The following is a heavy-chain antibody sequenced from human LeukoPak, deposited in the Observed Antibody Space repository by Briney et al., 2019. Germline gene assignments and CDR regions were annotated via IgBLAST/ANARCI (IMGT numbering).Heavy chain of an antibody. CDR3: ARVEGSAATGGD. D-gene: IGHD1-1*01. J-gene: IGHJ4*02. CDR2: IKANSGGT. V-gene: IGHV1-2*02. Sequence: ASVKDSCKASGYTFTAYYVHWVRQAPGQGLECMGLIKANSGGTIYAQMFQGRVTMTRDTSISTAYMELSSLTSDDTAVYYCARVEGSAATGGDWGQGTLVTVSS. CDR1: GYTFTAYY.